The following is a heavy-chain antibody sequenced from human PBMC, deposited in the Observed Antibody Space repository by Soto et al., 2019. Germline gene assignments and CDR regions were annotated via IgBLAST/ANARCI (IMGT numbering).Heavy chain of an antibody. D-gene: IGHD3-16*01. CDR3: ARDVGFDYVN. V-gene: IGHV3-7*01. Sequence: EVQLVESGGGLVQPGGSLRISCAVSGFSIASYWMSWVRQAPGKGLEWVATTKEDGSEIYYVDSVRGRFTISRDNAENSLNLQMNSLSAEDTAVYFCARDVGFDYVNWGQGTLVTVSS. J-gene: IGHJ4*02. CDR2: TKEDGSEI. CDR1: GFSIASYW.